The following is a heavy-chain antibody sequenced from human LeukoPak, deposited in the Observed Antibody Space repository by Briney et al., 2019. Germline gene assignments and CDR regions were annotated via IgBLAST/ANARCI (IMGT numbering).Heavy chain of an antibody. Sequence: GKSLKISCKGSGYSFTTYWITWVRHMPRKGLEWMGIISPGDTEIRYSPSFQGQVTISADKSISTAYLQWSSLKASDNAMYYCARASRDGYNQNFDYWGQGTLVTVSS. CDR2: ISPGDTEI. CDR3: ARASRDGYNQNFDY. J-gene: IGHJ4*02. D-gene: IGHD5-24*01. V-gene: IGHV5-51*01. CDR1: GYSFTTYW.